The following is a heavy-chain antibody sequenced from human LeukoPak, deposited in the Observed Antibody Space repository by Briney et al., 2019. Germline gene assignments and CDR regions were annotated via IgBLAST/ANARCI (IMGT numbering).Heavy chain of an antibody. CDR3: ARRTTYGYFDY. J-gene: IGHJ4*02. D-gene: IGHD1-1*01. V-gene: IGHV4-61*01. CDR2: IYYSGST. CDR1: GGSVSSGTYY. Sequence: SETLSLTCTVSGGSVSSGTYYWSWIRQPPGEGLEWIGYIYYSGSTNYNPSLKSRVTISVDTSKNQFSLKLTSVTAADTAVYYCARRTTYGYFDYWGQGALVTVSS.